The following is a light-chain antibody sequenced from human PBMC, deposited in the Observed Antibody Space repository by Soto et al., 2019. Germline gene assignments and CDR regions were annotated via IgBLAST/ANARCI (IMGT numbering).Light chain of an antibody. Sequence: DIQMTQSPSSLSASVGDRVTITCRASQSISIYLHWYQQKPGRAPKLLIFGASSLQSGVPSRFSGSGSGTDFTLTISSLQPEDFATYYCQQSDSTPLTFGGGTKVEIK. CDR2: GAS. CDR1: QSISIY. V-gene: IGKV1-39*01. CDR3: QQSDSTPLT. J-gene: IGKJ4*01.